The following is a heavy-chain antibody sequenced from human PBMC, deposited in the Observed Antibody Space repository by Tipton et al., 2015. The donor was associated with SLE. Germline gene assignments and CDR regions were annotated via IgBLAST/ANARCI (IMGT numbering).Heavy chain of an antibody. CDR1: GFTFSNYA. V-gene: IGHV3-30*04. Sequence: SLRLSCAASGFTFSNYAMHWVRQAPGKGLEWVAVISYDGSNKYYADSVKVRFTISRDNSKNTLYLQMNSLRAEDTAVYYCARELIPLYGMDGWGQVTTVTVSS. J-gene: IGHJ6*02. CDR2: ISYDGSNK. CDR3: ARELIPLYGMDG. D-gene: IGHD3-16*01.